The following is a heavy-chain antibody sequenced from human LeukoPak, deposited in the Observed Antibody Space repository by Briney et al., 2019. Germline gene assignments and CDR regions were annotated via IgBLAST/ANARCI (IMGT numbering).Heavy chain of an antibody. J-gene: IGHJ6*04. D-gene: IGHD5-12*01. V-gene: IGHV3-43D*04. CDR2: ISWDGGST. CDR3: AKDKEYSGFGPILSGYYYGMDV. CDR1: GFTFDDYA. Sequence: GGSLRLSCAASGFTFDDYAMHWVRQAPGKGLEWVSLISWDGGSTYYADSVKGRFTISRDNNRHTLYLQMNSLGAEDTALYYCAKDKEYSGFGPILSGYYYGMDVWGKGTTVTVSS.